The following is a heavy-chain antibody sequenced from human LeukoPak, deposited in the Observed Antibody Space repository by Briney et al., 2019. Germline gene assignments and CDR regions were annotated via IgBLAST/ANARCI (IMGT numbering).Heavy chain of an antibody. CDR3: AGVRLGNTGLSEYFEY. CDR2: INPSGGST. V-gene: IGHV1-46*01. CDR1: GYTFTSYY. J-gene: IGHJ1*01. D-gene: IGHD3-16*01. Sequence: ASVKVPCKASGYTFTSYYIHWVRQAPGQGLEWMGTINPSGGSTNYAQKFQGRVAMTRDTSTSTVYMELSSLRSEDTAVYYCAGVRLGNTGLSEYFEYWGQGTLVTVSS.